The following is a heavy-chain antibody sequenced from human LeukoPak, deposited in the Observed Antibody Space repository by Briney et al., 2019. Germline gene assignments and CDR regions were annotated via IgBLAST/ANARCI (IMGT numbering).Heavy chain of an antibody. Sequence: GGSLRLSCAASGFTFSSYGMHWVRQAPGKGLEWVAFIRYDGSNKYYADSVKGRFTISRDNSKNTPYLQMNSLRAEDTAVYYCANEGVYGSGSPYFDYWGQGTLVTVSS. CDR3: ANEGVYGSGSPYFDY. CDR2: IRYDGSNK. V-gene: IGHV3-30*02. CDR1: GFTFSSYG. J-gene: IGHJ4*02. D-gene: IGHD3-10*01.